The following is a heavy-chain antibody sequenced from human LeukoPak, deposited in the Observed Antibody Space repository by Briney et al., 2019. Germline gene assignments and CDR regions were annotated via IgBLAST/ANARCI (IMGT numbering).Heavy chain of an antibody. CDR3: AREMVPYYYDSSGTGFQH. D-gene: IGHD3-22*01. Sequence: GRSLRLSCAASGFTFSSYGMHWVRQAPGKGLEWVAVIWYDGSNKYYADSVKGRFTISRDNSKNTLYLQMNSLRAEDTAVYYCAREMVPYYYDSSGTGFQHWGQGTLVTVSS. J-gene: IGHJ1*01. CDR2: IWYDGSNK. V-gene: IGHV3-33*01. CDR1: GFTFSSYG.